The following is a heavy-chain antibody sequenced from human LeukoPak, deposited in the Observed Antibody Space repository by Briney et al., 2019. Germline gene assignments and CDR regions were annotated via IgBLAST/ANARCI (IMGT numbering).Heavy chain of an antibody. CDR3: ARSQVGAYRGDAFDI. CDR2: ISAYNGNT. CDR1: GYTFTSYG. J-gene: IGHJ3*02. V-gene: IGHV1-18*01. D-gene: IGHD1-26*01. Sequence: ASVKVSCKASGYTFTSYGISWVRQAPGQGLEWMGWISAYNGNTNYAQKLQGRVTMTTDTSTSTAYMELRSLRSDDTAVYYCARSQVGAYRGDAFDIWGQGTMVAVSS.